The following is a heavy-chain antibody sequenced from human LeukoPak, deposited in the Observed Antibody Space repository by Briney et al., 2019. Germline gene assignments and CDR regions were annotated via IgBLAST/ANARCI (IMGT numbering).Heavy chain of an antibody. V-gene: IGHV1-18*01. D-gene: IGHD3-22*01. CDR2: ISAYNGNT. CDR3: ARVTGGYYDSSGYYYVDY. J-gene: IGHJ4*02. Sequence: ASVKVSCKASGYTFTSYGISWVRQAPGQGLEWMGWISAYNGNTNYAQKLQGRVTMTTDTSTSTAYMELRSLRSDDTAVYYCARVTGGYYDSSGYYYVDYWGQGTLVTVSP. CDR1: GYTFTSYG.